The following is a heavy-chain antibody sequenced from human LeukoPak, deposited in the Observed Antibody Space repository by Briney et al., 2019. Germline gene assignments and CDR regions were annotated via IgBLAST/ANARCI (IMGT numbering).Heavy chain of an antibody. CDR1: GWSFSTYW. Sequence: GGSLILSCAVSGWSFSTYWMSWVRQVPGKGLEWVSSINEVGSDTRYADSVRGRFTISRDNAKNSLYLQMNSLRVEDTATYYCAGEPRQLAYWGQGTLVTVSS. J-gene: IGHJ4*02. V-gene: IGHV3-7*03. D-gene: IGHD6-6*01. CDR3: AGEPRQLAY. CDR2: INEVGSDT.